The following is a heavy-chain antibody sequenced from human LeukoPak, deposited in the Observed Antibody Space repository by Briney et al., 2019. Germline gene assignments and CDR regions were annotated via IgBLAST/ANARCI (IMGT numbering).Heavy chain of an antibody. CDR2: ISYDGSNK. Sequence: GGSLRLSCAASGFTFSSYGMHWVRQAPGKGLEWVAVISYDGSNKYYADSVKGRFTISRDNSKNTLYLQMNSLRAEDTAVYYCAKIGPGRAMVLWGSQLAPRGQGTLVTVSS. CDR1: GFTFSSYG. CDR3: AKIGPGRAMVLWGSQLAP. V-gene: IGHV3-30*18. D-gene: IGHD5-18*01. J-gene: IGHJ4*02.